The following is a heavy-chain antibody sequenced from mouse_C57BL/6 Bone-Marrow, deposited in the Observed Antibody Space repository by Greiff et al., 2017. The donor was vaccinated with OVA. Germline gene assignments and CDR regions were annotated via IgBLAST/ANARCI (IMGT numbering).Heavy chain of an antibody. CDR3: ARRDYGNRWFAY. Sequence: VVEPGASVQISCKASGYSFTSYYIHWVKQRPGQGLEWIGWIYPGSGNTKYNEKFKGKATLTADTSSSTAYMQLSSLTSEDSAVYYCARRDYGNRWFAYWGQGTLVTVSA. V-gene: IGHV1-66*01. D-gene: IGHD2-1*01. CDR2: IYPGSGNT. CDR1: GYSFTSYY. J-gene: IGHJ3*01.